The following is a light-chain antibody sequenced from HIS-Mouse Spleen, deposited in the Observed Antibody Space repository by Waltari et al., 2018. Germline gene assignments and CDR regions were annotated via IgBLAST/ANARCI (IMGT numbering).Light chain of an antibody. CDR1: SSNIGAGYD. V-gene: IGLV1-40*01. Sequence: QSVLTQPPSVSGAPGQRVTISCTGSSSNIGAGYDVPWYQQLPGTAPKLLIYGNSHRPSGVPDRFSGSKSGTSASLAITGLQAEDEADYYCQSYDSSLSGSVFGGGTKLTVL. J-gene: IGLJ3*02. CDR2: GNS. CDR3: QSYDSSLSGSV.